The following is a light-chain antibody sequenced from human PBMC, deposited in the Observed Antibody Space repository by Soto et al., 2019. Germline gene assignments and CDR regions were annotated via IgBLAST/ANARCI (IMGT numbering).Light chain of an antibody. CDR1: QGISSY. J-gene: IGKJ3*01. V-gene: IGKV1-8*01. CDR3: QQYYSYPPT. CDR2: AAS. Sequence: AIRMTQSPSSFSASTGDRVTITCRASQGISSYLAWYQQKPGKAPKLLIYAASTLQSGVPSRFSGSGSGTEFTLTISCPQSEDFATYYCQQYYSYPPTFGPGTKVDIK.